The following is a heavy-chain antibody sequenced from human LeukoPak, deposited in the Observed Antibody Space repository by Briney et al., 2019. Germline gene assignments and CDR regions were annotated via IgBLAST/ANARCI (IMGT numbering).Heavy chain of an antibody. Sequence: SETLSLTCTVSGYSISSGYYWGWIRQPPGKGLEWIGSIYHSGSTYYNPSLKSRVTISVDTSKNQFSLKLSSVTAADTAVYYCARAKDSSGYYSLYYFDNWGQGTLVTVSS. CDR1: GYSISSGYY. D-gene: IGHD3-22*01. CDR2: IYHSGST. V-gene: IGHV4-38-2*02. CDR3: ARAKDSSGYYSLYYFDN. J-gene: IGHJ4*02.